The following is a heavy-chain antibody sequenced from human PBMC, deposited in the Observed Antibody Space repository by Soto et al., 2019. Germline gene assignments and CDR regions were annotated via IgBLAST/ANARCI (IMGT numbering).Heavy chain of an antibody. CDR3: AREQQPNWFDP. Sequence: TLSLTCTVSGGSISSGGYYWSWIRQHPGKGLEWIGYIYYSGSTYYNPSLKSRVTISVDTSKNQFSLKLSSVTAADTAVYYCAREQQPNWFDPWGQGTLVTVSS. CDR2: IYYSGST. J-gene: IGHJ5*02. CDR1: GGSISSGGYY. D-gene: IGHD6-13*01. V-gene: IGHV4-31*03.